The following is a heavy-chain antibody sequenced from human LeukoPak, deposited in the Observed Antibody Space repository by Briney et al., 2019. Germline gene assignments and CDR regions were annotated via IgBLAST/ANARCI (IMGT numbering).Heavy chain of an antibody. D-gene: IGHD3-22*01. J-gene: IGHJ4*02. CDR3: ARSLAQAPYYYDSSGYYWDY. V-gene: IGHV4-38-2*02. CDR2: IYHSGST. Sequence: PSETLSLTCTVSGYSISSGYYWGWIRQPPGKGPEWIGSIYHSGSTYYNPSLKSRVTISVDTSKNQFSLKLSSVTAADTAVYYCARSLAQAPYYYDSSGYYWDYWGQGTLVTVSS. CDR1: GYSISSGYY.